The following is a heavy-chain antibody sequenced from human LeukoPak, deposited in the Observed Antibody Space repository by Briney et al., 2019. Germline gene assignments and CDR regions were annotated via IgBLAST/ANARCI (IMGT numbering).Heavy chain of an antibody. Sequence: SETLSLTCTVSGGSISSYYWSWIRQPPGKGLEWIGYIYYSGSTNYNPSLKSRVTISVDTSKNQFSLKLSSVTAADTAVYYCARESAGKADGGNLNWFDPWGQGTLVTVSS. J-gene: IGHJ5*02. CDR1: GGSISSYY. CDR3: ARESAGKADGGNLNWFDP. V-gene: IGHV4-59*01. CDR2: IYYSGST. D-gene: IGHD4-23*01.